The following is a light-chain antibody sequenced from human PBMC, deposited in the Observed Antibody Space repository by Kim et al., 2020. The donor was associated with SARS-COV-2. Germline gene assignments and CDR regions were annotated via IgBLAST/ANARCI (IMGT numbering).Light chain of an antibody. CDR3: QQSYSTPPT. CDR2: AAS. CDR1: QSISTY. J-gene: IGKJ4*01. V-gene: IGKV1-39*01. Sequence: ASVGERVTITCRASQSISTYLNWYQQKPGKAPKLLIYAASSLQSGVPSRFSGSGSGTDFTLTISSLQPEDFATYYCQQSYSTPPTFGGGTKVDIK.